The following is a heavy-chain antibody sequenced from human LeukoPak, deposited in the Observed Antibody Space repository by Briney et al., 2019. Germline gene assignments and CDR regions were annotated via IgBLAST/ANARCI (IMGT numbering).Heavy chain of an antibody. D-gene: IGHD1-26*01. CDR3: AKDVGRWESLHFFDY. Sequence: GGSLRLSCAASGFTFSNLWMSWVRQAPGKGLEWISGISGSGASTYYADSVTGRFTISRDNSRNTLYLQMNSLRGDDTAVYYCAKDVGRWESLHFFDYWGQGTLVTVSS. CDR1: GFTFSNLW. V-gene: IGHV3-23*01. CDR2: ISGSGAST. J-gene: IGHJ4*02.